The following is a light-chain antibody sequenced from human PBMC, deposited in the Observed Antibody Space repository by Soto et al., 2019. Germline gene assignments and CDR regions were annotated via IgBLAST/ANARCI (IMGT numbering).Light chain of an antibody. CDR2: EVN. J-gene: IGLJ3*02. CDR1: SSDVGSYNL. Sequence: QAVVTQPASVSGSPGQSITISCTGTSSDVGSYNLVSWYQQLPGKAPKLIIYEVNERPSGISNRFSGSKSGNTASLTISGLQAEDEADYYCCSYAGSSILVFGGGTKVTVL. CDR3: CSYAGSSILV. V-gene: IGLV2-23*02.